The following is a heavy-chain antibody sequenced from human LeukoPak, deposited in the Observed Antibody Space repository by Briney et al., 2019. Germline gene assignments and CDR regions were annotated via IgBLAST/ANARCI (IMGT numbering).Heavy chain of an antibody. J-gene: IGHJ3*02. Sequence: GGSLRLSCAASGFTVSSSYISWVRQAPGKGLEWVSVIYAGDSTYYADSVKGRFIISRDNSKNTVYLQMDSLRAEDTAVYYCARVREGQDGYNFWDAFDIWGQGTMVSVSS. CDR2: IYAGDST. CDR1: GFTVSSSY. D-gene: IGHD5-24*01. V-gene: IGHV3-53*01. CDR3: ARVREGQDGYNFWDAFDI.